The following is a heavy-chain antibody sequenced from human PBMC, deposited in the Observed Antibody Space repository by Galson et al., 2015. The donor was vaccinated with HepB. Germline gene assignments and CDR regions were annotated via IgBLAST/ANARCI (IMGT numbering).Heavy chain of an antibody. CDR3: ARNPAYTGWFDP. V-gene: IGHV1-8*01. D-gene: IGHD3-16*01. CDR2: MNPKSGDT. CDR1: GYTFTSYD. Sequence: SVKVSCKASGYTFTSYDINWVRQATGQGLEWVGWMNPKSGDTGYAQRFQGRVTMTRDTSISTAYMELGSLISEDTAVYYCARNPAYTGWFDPWGQGTLVTVSS. J-gene: IGHJ5*02.